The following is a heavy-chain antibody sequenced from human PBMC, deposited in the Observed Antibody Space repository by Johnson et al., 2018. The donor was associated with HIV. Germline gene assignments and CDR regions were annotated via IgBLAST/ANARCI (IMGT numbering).Heavy chain of an antibody. CDR2: ISGSGGST. J-gene: IGHJ3*02. CDR3: TKPLSFNYYESREDAFDI. Sequence: VQLVESGGGLVQPGGSLRLSCAASGFTFSSYDMSWVRQAPGKGLEWVSGISGSGGSTYYADSVKGRFTISRDNSKNTLYLQMNSLRAEDTAVYYCTKPLSFNYYESREDAFDICGQGTMVTVSS. V-gene: IGHV3-23*04. D-gene: IGHD3-22*01. CDR1: GFTFSSYD.